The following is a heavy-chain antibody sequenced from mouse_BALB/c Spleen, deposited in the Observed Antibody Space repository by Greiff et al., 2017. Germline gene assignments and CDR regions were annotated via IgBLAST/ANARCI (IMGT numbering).Heavy chain of an antibody. CDR1: GYTFTSYW. D-gene: IGHD4-1*01. CDR3: ARWQLTGRFAY. Sequence: QVQLQQSGAELVKPGASVKLSCKASGYTFTSYWMHWVKQRPGQGLEWIGEINPSNGRTNYNEKFKSKATLTVDKSSSTAYMQLSSLTSEDSAVYYCARWQLTGRFAYWGQGTLVTVSA. CDR2: INPSNGRT. J-gene: IGHJ3*01. V-gene: IGHV1S81*02.